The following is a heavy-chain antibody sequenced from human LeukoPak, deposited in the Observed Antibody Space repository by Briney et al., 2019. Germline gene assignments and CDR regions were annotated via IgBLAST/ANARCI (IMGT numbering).Heavy chain of an antibody. CDR3: ARVSYNYYDSSGYLDY. CDR1: GFTFSSYS. D-gene: IGHD3-22*01. CDR2: ISSSSSYI. J-gene: IGHJ4*02. Sequence: GGSLRLSCADSGFTFSSYSMNWVRQAPGKGLEWVSSISSSSSYIYYADSVKGRFTISRDNAKNSLYLQLNSLRAEDTAVYYCARVSYNYYDSSGYLDYWGQGTLVTVSS. V-gene: IGHV3-21*01.